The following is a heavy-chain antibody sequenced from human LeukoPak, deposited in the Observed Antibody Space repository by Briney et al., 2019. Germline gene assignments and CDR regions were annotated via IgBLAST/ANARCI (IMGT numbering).Heavy chain of an antibody. D-gene: IGHD6-13*01. CDR2: IYYSGST. J-gene: IGHJ4*02. CDR3: ARASRLGSSSSTVY. V-gene: IGHV4-39*01. Sequence: SETLSLTCTVSGGSISSSSYYWGWIRQPPGKGLEWIGSIYYSGSTYYNPSLKSRVTISVDTSKNQFSLKLSSVTAADTAVYYCARASRLGSSSSTVYWGQGTLVTVSS. CDR1: GGSISSSSYY.